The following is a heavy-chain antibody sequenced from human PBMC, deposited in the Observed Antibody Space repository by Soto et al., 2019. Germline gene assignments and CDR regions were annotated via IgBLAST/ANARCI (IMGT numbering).Heavy chain of an antibody. V-gene: IGHV3-23*01. Sequence: EVQLLESGGGLVQPGGSLRLSCAASGFTFSSYAMSWVRQAPGKGLEWVSAISGSGGSTYYADSVKGRFTISRDISKNTLYLQMNSLRAEDTAVYYCAKDSLKNVYGDSLDYWGQGTLVTVSS. CDR2: ISGSGGST. D-gene: IGHD4-17*01. CDR1: GFTFSSYA. CDR3: AKDSLKNVYGDSLDY. J-gene: IGHJ4*02.